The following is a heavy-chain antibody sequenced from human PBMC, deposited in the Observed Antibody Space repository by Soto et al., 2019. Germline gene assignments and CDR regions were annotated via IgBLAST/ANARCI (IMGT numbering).Heavy chain of an antibody. CDR2: IWYDGSNK. V-gene: IGHV3-33*01. D-gene: IGHD3-22*01. J-gene: IGHJ4*02. Sequence: QVQLVESGGGVVQPGRSLRLSCAASGFTFSSYGMHWVRQAPGKGLEWVAVIWYDGSNKYYADSVKGRFTISRDNSKNTLYLQMNSLRAEDTAVYYCARDSSGYWGLDYWGQGTLVTVSS. CDR1: GFTFSSYG. CDR3: ARDSSGYWGLDY.